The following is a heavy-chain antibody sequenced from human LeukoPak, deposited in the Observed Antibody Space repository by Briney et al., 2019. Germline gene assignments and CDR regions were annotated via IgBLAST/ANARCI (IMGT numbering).Heavy chain of an antibody. CDR3: ARHKYCSSTSCYAGGFYFDL. J-gene: IGHJ2*01. CDR1: GGSISSSSEY. CDR2: IYYSGST. Sequence: SETLSLTCTVSGGSISSSSEYWGWVRQPRGKGQEWIGTIYYSGSTYYNPSLKSRITISVDTTKNQFSLKLSPLTAADTAVYYCARHKYCSSTSCYAGGFYFDLCGRGTLVTVSS. D-gene: IGHD2-2*01. V-gene: IGHV4-39*01.